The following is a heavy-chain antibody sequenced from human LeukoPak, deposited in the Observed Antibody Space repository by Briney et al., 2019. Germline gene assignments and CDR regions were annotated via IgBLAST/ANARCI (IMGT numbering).Heavy chain of an antibody. CDR2: IYLGDSDT. CDR1: GDSFTTYW. Sequence: GESLKISCKGSGDSFTTYWIGLVRQMPGKGLEWMGIIYLGDSDTRYSPSFQGQVTISADKSINTAYLQWSSLMASDTAMYYCVRHRNWNYDYWGQGTLVTFSS. CDR3: VRHRNWNYDY. J-gene: IGHJ4*02. D-gene: IGHD1-1*01. V-gene: IGHV5-51*01.